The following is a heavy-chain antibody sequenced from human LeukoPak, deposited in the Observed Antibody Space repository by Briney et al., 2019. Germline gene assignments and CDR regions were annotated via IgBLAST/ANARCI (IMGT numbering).Heavy chain of an antibody. CDR2: INPNSGGT. CDR3: ARALEDTYYYGSESYSFDY. Sequence: ASVEVSCKASGYTFTGYYMHWVRQAPGQGLEWMGWINPNSGGTNYAQKFQGRVTMTRDTSISTAYMELSRLRSDDTAVYYCARALEDTYYYGSESYSFDYWGQGTLVTVSS. V-gene: IGHV1-2*02. D-gene: IGHD3-10*01. CDR1: GYTFTGYY. J-gene: IGHJ4*02.